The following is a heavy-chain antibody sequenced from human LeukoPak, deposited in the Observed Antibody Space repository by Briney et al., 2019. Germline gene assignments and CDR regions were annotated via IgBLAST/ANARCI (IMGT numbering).Heavy chain of an antibody. J-gene: IGHJ4*02. CDR3: ARSDDSSGLIDY. D-gene: IGHD3-22*01. CDR1: GGTFSSYA. V-gene: IGHV1-69*13. CDR2: IIPIFGTA. Sequence: GASVKVSCKASGGTFSSYAISWVRQAPGQGLEWMGGIIPIFGTANYAQKFQGRVTITADESTSTAYMELSSLRSEDTAVYYCARSDDSSGLIDYWGQGTLVTVSS.